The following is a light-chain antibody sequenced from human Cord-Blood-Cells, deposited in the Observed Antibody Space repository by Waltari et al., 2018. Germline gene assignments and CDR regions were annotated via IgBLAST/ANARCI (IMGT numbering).Light chain of an antibody. J-gene: IGLJ2*01. CDR2: GGS. CDR3: CSYAGSSTLV. V-gene: IGLV2-23*01. Sequence: QSALTQPASVSGSPGQSITISCTGTSSAVGSYNLVSWYQQHPGKAPKPMIYGGSKRPSGFSNRFSGSKSGNTASLTISGLQAEDEADYYCCSYAGSSTLVFGGGTKLTVL. CDR1: SSAVGSYNL.